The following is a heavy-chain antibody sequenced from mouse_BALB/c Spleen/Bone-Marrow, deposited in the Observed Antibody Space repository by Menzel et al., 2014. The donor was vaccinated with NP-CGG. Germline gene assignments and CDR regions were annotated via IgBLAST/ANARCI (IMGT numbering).Heavy chain of an antibody. CDR3: ARRIYYAMGY. CDR1: GYAFTNYL. J-gene: IGHJ2*01. V-gene: IGHV1-54*01. CDR2: LNPGSGGT. D-gene: IGHD2-1*01. Sequence: VHLVESGAELVRPGTSVKVSCKASGYAFTNYLIEWVKQRPGQGLEWIGVLNPGSGGTNYNEKFKGKATLTADKSSSTAYMQLSSLTSDDSAVYFCARRIYYAMGYWGQGTTLTVSS.